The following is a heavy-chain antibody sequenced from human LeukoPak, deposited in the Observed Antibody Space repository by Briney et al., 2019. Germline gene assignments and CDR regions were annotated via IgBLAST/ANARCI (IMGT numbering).Heavy chain of an antibody. Sequence: ASVKVSCKASGYTFTSYYMHWVRQAPGQGLEWMGWISAYNGNTNYAQKLQGRVTMTTDTSTSTAYMELRSLRSDDTAVYYCARLPLRGSYYMDVWGKGTTVTVSS. J-gene: IGHJ6*03. CDR3: ARLPLRGSYYMDV. CDR1: GYTFTSYY. D-gene: IGHD3-10*01. V-gene: IGHV1-18*04. CDR2: ISAYNGNT.